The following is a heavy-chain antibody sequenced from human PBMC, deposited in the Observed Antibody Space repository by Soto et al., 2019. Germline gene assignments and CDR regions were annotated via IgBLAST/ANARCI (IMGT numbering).Heavy chain of an antibody. J-gene: IGHJ5*02. V-gene: IGHV4-39*01. CDR2: IYYSGST. D-gene: IGHD2-2*02. CDR1: GGSISSSSYY. CDR3: ARGWIGDCSSTSCYTITTWFDP. Sequence: SETLSLTCTVSGGSISSSSYYWGWIRQPPGKGLEWIGSIYYSGSTYYNPSLKSRVTISVDTSKNQFSLKLSSVTAADTAVYYCARGWIGDCSSTSCYTITTWFDPWGQGTLVTVSS.